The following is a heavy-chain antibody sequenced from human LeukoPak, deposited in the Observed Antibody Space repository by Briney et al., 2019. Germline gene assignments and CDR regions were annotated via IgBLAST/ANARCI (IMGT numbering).Heavy chain of an antibody. V-gene: IGHV3-64D*06. D-gene: IGHD4-23*01. CDR1: GFTFSRYK. Sequence: GGSLRLSCSASGFTFSRYKMHWVRQAPGKGLEYVSGISSNGGNTDYADSVKGRFTITRDNSKNTLYLQMSTLRPEDTAVYYCVKETSVVTPVFDWGQGTLVTVSS. CDR2: ISSNGGNT. J-gene: IGHJ4*02. CDR3: VKETSVVTPVFD.